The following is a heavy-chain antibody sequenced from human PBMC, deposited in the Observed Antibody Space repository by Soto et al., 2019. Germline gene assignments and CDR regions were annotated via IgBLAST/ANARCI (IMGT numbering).Heavy chain of an antibody. CDR1: SGSIRTSY. D-gene: IGHD2-21*02. V-gene: IGHV4-59*01. J-gene: IGHJ3*02. CDR3: ARLQYTVVTPIDM. CDR2: IHNSGNT. Sequence: QVQLQESGPGLVKPSETLSLTCTVPSGSIRTSYWTWIRQFPGKRLEWIAHIHNSGNTNSNPSLKSRVTISMDTSKNQIFLRLTSVTAADTAMYYCARLQYTVVTPIDMWGQGTMVTVSS.